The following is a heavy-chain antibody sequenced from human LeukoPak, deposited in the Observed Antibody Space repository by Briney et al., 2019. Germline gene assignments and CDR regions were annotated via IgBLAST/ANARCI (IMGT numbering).Heavy chain of an antibody. CDR1: GYTFTSYA. V-gene: IGHV1-3*01. CDR2: INAGNGNT. J-gene: IGHJ4*02. D-gene: IGHD2-15*01. Sequence: ASVKVSCKASGYTFTSYAMHWVRQAPGQRLEWMGWINAGNGNTKYSQKFQGRVTITRDTSASTAYMELSSLRSEDTAVYYCARDEIVSGSHDYWGQGTRVTVSS. CDR3: ARDEIVSGSHDY.